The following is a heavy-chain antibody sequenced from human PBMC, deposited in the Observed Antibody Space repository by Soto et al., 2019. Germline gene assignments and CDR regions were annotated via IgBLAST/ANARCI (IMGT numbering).Heavy chain of an antibody. D-gene: IGHD6-6*01. CDR1: GGTFSSYA. Sequence: SVNVSCKASGGTFSSYAISWVRQAPGQGLEWMGGIIPIFGTANYAQKFQGRVTITADESTSTAYMELSSLRSEDTAVYYCAKSTIAARRPFDYWGQGTLVTVS. V-gene: IGHV1-69*13. CDR3: AKSTIAARRPFDY. J-gene: IGHJ4*02. CDR2: IIPIFGTA.